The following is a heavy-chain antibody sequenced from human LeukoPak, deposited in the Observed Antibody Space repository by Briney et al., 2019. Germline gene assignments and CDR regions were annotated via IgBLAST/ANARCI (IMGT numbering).Heavy chain of an antibody. CDR2: INPNSGGT. Sequence: ASVKVSCKASGYTFTGCYMHWVRQAPGQGLEWMGWINPNSGGTNYAQKFQGRVTMTRDTSISTAYMELSRLRSDDTAVYYCARDGAVTTYLDYYYMDVWGKGTTVTVSS. V-gene: IGHV1-2*02. CDR3: ARDGAVTTYLDYYYMDV. J-gene: IGHJ6*03. D-gene: IGHD4-11*01. CDR1: GYTFTGCY.